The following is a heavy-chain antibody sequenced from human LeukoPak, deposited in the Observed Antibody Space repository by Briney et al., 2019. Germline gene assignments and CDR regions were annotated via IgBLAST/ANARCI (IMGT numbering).Heavy chain of an antibody. V-gene: IGHV4-34*01. J-gene: IGHJ4*02. CDR2: VNHGGNT. CDR1: GGSFSGYY. D-gene: IGHD6-6*01. CDR3: ARDGAARNDY. Sequence: PSETLSLTCGVSGGSFSGYYWTWIRQPPGKGLEWIGEVNHGGNTNYNSSLKSRVTMSVDTPKKQFSLKLSSVTAADTAVYFCARDGAARNDYWGQGTLVTVSS.